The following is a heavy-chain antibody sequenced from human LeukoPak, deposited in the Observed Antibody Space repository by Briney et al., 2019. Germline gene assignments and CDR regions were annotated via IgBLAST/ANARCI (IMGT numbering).Heavy chain of an antibody. CDR2: IYWDDDK. Sequence: SGPTLVKPTQTLTLTCTFSGLSLNTSGVSVGWIRQPPGKALEWLALIYWDDDKRYSPPLKTRLTITKDTSKNHVVLKMTNMDPVDTATYDCAHILRYHGGCFDYWGQGTPVRVSS. D-gene: IGHD4-23*01. CDR3: AHILRYHGGCFDY. J-gene: IGHJ4*02. V-gene: IGHV2-5*02. CDR1: GLSLNTSGVS.